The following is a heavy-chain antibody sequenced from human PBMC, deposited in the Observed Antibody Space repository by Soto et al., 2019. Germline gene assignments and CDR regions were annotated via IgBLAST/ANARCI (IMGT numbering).Heavy chain of an antibody. CDR1: GYTFTAHY. Sequence: QVQLEQSGAEVTKPGASVKVSCKASGYTFTAHYIHWVRQAPGQGLAWMGWINPNSGATKYSRKFEGLVPMTRDTSFNIVYMELTGLRSGDTAIYFCARDGLYFGGLTPYFYHYDGLDVWAQGTTGTVS. V-gene: IGHV1-2*04. CDR2: INPNSGAT. J-gene: IGHJ6*02. CDR3: ARDGLYFGGLTPYFYHYDGLDV. D-gene: IGHD1-26*01.